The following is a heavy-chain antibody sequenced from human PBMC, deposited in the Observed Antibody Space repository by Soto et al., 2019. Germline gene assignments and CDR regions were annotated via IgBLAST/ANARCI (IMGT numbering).Heavy chain of an antibody. CDR1: GFTFSSYA. Sequence: GGSLRLSCAASGFTFSSYAMHWVRQAPGKGLEWVAVISYDGSNKYYADSVKGRFTISRDNSKNTLYLQMNSLRAEDTAVYYCARVSRRLVGATTGDFDYWGQGTLVTVSS. J-gene: IGHJ4*02. CDR2: ISYDGSNK. CDR3: ARVSRRLVGATTGDFDY. V-gene: IGHV3-30-3*01. D-gene: IGHD1-26*01.